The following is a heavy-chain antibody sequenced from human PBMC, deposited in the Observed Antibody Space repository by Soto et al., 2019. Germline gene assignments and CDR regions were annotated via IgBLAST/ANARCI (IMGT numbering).Heavy chain of an antibody. J-gene: IGHJ3*02. CDR2: IIPIFGTA. CDR3: ATPRKEIATIREVAAFDI. D-gene: IGHD1-26*01. V-gene: IGHV1-69*13. Sequence: SVKVSCKASGGTFSSYAISWVRQAPGQGLEWMGGIIPIFGTANYAQKFQGRVTITADESTSTAYMELSSLRSEDTAVYYCATPRKEIATIREVAAFDIWGQGTMVTVSS. CDR1: GGTFSSYA.